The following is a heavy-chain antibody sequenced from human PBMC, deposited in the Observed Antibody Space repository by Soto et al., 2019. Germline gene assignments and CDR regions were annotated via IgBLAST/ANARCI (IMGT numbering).Heavy chain of an antibody. CDR2: INPNSGGT. V-gene: IGHV1-2*04. Sequence: ASVKVSCKASGYTFTGYYMHWVRQAPGQGLEWMGWINPNSGGTNYAQKFQGWVTMTRDTSISTAYMELSRLRSDDTAVYYCARGGHYYGSGSSPYYYYGMDVWGQGTTVTVSS. CDR3: ARGGHYYGSGSSPYYYYGMDV. D-gene: IGHD3-10*01. J-gene: IGHJ6*02. CDR1: GYTFTGYY.